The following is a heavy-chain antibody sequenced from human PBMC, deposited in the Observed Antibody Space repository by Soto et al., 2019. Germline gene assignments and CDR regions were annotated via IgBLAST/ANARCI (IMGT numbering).Heavy chain of an antibody. Sequence: RGESLKISCKGSGYSFTSYWIGWVRQMPGKGLEWMGVIYPGDSDTRYSPSFQGQVTISADKSISTAYLQWSSLKASDTAMYYCARRSVYGGLSQSHAFDIWGQGTMVTVSS. CDR2: IYPGDSDT. V-gene: IGHV5-51*01. CDR1: GYSFTSYW. CDR3: ARRSVYGGLSQSHAFDI. D-gene: IGHD4-17*01. J-gene: IGHJ3*02.